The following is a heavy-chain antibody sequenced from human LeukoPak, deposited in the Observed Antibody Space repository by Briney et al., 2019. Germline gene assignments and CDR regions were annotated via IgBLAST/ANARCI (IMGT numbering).Heavy chain of an antibody. CDR1: GGSIRGYY. CDR2: IYSSGST. CDR3: ARAEEGHGSGRRGNFYYYYMDV. J-gene: IGHJ6*03. D-gene: IGHD3-10*01. Sequence: PSETLSLTCNVSGGSIRGYYWSWIRQPPGKGLEWIGYIYSSGSTNYNPSLKSRVTISVDTSKNQFSLKLSSVTTADTAVYYCARAEEGHGSGRRGNFYYYYMDVWGKGTTVTISS. V-gene: IGHV4-59*01.